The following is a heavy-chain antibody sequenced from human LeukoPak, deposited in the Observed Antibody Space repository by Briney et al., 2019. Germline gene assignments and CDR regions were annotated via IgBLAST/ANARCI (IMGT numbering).Heavy chain of an antibody. D-gene: IGHD4-17*01. CDR2: ISGSGGST. V-gene: IGHV3-23*01. CDR3: AKSDYGDYFDF. CDR1: GFTFRSYA. Sequence: GGSLRLSCAASGFTFRSYAMSWVRQAPGKGLEWVSAISGSGGSTYYADSVKGRFTISRDNSKNTLFLQMNSLRAEDTAVYYCAKSDYGDYFDFWGQGTLVTVSS. J-gene: IGHJ4*02.